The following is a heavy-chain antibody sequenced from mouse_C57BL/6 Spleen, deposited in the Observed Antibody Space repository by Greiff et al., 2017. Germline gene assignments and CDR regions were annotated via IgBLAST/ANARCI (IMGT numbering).Heavy chain of an antibody. CDR3: ARYGNYVGAMDY. CDR1: GYTFTSYW. D-gene: IGHD2-1*01. J-gene: IGHJ4*01. CDR2: IDPSDSYT. Sequence: QVQLQQPGAELVMPGASVKLSCKASGYTFTSYWMHWVKQRPGQGLEWIGEIDPSDSYTNYNQKFKGKSTLTVDKSSSTAYMQLSSLTSEDSAVYYCARYGNYVGAMDYWGQGTSGTVSS. V-gene: IGHV1-69*01.